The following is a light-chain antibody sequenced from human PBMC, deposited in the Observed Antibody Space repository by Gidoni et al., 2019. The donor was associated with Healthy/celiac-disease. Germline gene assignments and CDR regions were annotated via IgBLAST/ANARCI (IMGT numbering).Light chain of an antibody. CDR3: SSYTSSSTPYV. V-gene: IGLV2-14*03. Sequence: SPLTLPASQSGSPGQPITISCTGTSSDVGGDHYVSWYPQHPGKAPKLMIYDVSNRPSGVSKRFSGSKSGNTASLTISGLQAEDEADYYCSSYTSSSTPYVFGTGTKVTVL. J-gene: IGLJ1*01. CDR2: DVS. CDR1: SSDVGGDHY.